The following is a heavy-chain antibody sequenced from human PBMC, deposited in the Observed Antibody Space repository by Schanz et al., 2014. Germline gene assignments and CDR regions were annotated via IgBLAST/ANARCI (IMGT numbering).Heavy chain of an antibody. D-gene: IGHD1-26*01. V-gene: IGHV3-33*06. J-gene: IGHJ4*02. CDR3: AKYVLSKWELLALAY. CDR2: IWYDGNNK. CDR1: GFTFSSYG. Sequence: QVQLVESGGGVVQPGRSLRLSCVASGFTFSSYGMHWVRQAPGKGLEWVAVIWYDGNNKFYADSVKGRFIISRDNSKNTLDLQMNSLRAEDTAVYYCAKYVLSKWELLALAYWGQGTLVTVSS.